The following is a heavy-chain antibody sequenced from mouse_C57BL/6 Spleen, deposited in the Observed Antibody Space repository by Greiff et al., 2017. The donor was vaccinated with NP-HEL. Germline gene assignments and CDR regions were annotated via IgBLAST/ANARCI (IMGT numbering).Heavy chain of an antibody. J-gene: IGHJ1*03. Sequence: VQLVESGPGLVQPSQSLSITCTVSGFSLTSYGVHWVRQSPGKGLEWLGVIWSGGSTDYNAAFISRLSISKDNSKSQVFFKMNSLQADDTAIYYCARTLLLRSWYFDVWGTGTTVTVSS. CDR1: GFSLTSYG. D-gene: IGHD1-1*01. V-gene: IGHV2-2*01. CDR3: ARTLLLRSWYFDV. CDR2: IWSGGST.